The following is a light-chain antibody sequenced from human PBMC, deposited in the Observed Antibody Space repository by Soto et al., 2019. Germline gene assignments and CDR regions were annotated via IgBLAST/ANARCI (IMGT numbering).Light chain of an antibody. CDR1: SSNIGSNT. CDR3: AAWDDSLNGYV. Sequence: QSVVTQPPSASGTPGPRVTISCSGSSSNIGSNTVNWYQQLPGTAPKLLIYSNNQRPSGVPDRFSGSKSGTSASLAISGLQSEDETDYYCAAWDDSLNGYVFGTGTKVTVL. J-gene: IGLJ1*01. CDR2: SNN. V-gene: IGLV1-44*01.